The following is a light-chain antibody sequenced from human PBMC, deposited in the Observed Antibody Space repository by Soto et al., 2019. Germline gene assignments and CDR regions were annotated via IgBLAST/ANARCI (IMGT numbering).Light chain of an antibody. CDR1: QSISDT. CDR2: GAS. V-gene: IGKV3D-15*01. Sequence: EIVMTQSPVTLSVSPGGRATLSCRASQSISDTLAWYQQKPGQAPRLLIYGASRRATGITDRFSGSGSGTDFTLTISSLQPEDFATYYCQQSYSTPWTFGQGTKV. CDR3: QQSYSTPWT. J-gene: IGKJ1*01.